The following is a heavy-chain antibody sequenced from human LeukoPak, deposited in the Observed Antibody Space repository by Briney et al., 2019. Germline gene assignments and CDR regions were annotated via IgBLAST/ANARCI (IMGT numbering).Heavy chain of an antibody. V-gene: IGHV4-38-2*02. CDR2: IYHSGST. D-gene: IGHD4-23*01. Sequence: PSETLSLTCTVSGYSISSGYYWGWIRQPPGKGLEWIGSIYHSGSTYYNPSLKSRVTISVDTSKNQFSLKLSSVTAADTAVYYCARETYGGNSVVGYNWFDPWGQGTLVTVSS. CDR3: ARETYGGNSVVGYNWFDP. CDR1: GYSISSGYY. J-gene: IGHJ5*02.